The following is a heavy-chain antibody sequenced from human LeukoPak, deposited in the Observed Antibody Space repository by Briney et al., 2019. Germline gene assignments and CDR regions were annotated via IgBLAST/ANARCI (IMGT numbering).Heavy chain of an antibody. CDR3: ARGSHYRYSYGPKTHDY. J-gene: IGHJ4*02. D-gene: IGHD5-18*01. CDR2: INHSGST. Sequence: SETLSLTCAVYGGSFSGYYWSWIRQPPGKGLEWIGEINHSGSTNYNPSLKSRVTISLDTSKNQFSLKLSSVTAADTAVYYCARGSHYRYSYGPKTHDYWGQGTLVTVSS. V-gene: IGHV4-34*01. CDR1: GGSFSGYY.